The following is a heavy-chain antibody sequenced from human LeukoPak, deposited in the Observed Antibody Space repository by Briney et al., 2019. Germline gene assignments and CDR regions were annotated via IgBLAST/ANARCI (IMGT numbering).Heavy chain of an antibody. J-gene: IGHJ3*02. D-gene: IGHD3-3*01. CDR2: MNPNSGNT. CDR3: ARALITIFGGVNESAQDAFDI. Sequence: ASVKVSCKASRYTFTSYDINWVRQATGQGLEWMGWMNPNSGNTGYAQKFQGRVTLTRNTSISTAYMELSSLRSEDTAVYYCARALITIFGGVNESAQDAFDIWGQGTMVTVSS. V-gene: IGHV1-8*01. CDR1: RYTFTSYD.